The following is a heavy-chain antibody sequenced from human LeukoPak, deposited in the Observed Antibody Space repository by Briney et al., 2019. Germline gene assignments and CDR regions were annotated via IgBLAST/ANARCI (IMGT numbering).Heavy chain of an antibody. Sequence: PGGSLRLSCAASGFTFSKDWVSRVRQAPGKGLEWVGRIKSKADGGTADYATPVKGRFTISRDDSKNTLYLQMNSLKTEDTAVYYCTTYNDKDAFNIWGQGTMVTVSS. CDR2: IKSKADGGTA. V-gene: IGHV3-15*01. J-gene: IGHJ3*02. CDR3: TTYNDKDAFNI. D-gene: IGHD1-1*01. CDR1: GFTFSKDW.